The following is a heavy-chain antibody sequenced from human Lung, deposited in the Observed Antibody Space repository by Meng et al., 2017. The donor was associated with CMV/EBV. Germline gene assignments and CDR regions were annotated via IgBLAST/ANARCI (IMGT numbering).Heavy chain of an antibody. J-gene: IGHJ6*02. CDR3: ARDLRYSSSWQKDPYYYYGMDV. CDR2: IYHSVST. V-gene: IGHV4-4*02. Sequence: SXTLSLXCAVSGGSISSSNWWSWVRQPPGKGLEWIGEIYHSVSTNYNPSLKSRVTISVDKSKNQFSLKLSSVTAADTAVYYCARDLRYSSSWQKDPYYYYGMDVWGQGTTVTVSS. D-gene: IGHD6-13*01. CDR1: GGSISSSNW.